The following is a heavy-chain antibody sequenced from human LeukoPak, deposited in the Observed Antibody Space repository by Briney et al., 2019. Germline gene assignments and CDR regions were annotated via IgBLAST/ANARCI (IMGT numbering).Heavy chain of an antibody. CDR3: ARDKGYCSGGSCYSDY. V-gene: IGHV3-7*01. CDR2: IKQDGSEK. J-gene: IGHJ4*02. Sequence: PGGSLRLSCAASGFTFSNYAMSWVRQAPGKGLEWVANIKQDGSEKYYVDSVKGRFTIPRDNAKNSLYLQMNSLRAEDTAVYYCARDKGYCSGGSCYSDYWGQGTLVTVSS. CDR1: GFTFSNYA. D-gene: IGHD2-15*01.